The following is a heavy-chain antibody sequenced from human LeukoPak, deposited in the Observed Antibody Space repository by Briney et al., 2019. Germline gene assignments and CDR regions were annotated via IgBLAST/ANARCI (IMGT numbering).Heavy chain of an antibody. V-gene: IGHV1-46*01. CDR3: ARTAARRFDY. D-gene: IGHD6-6*01. J-gene: IGHJ4*02. Sequence: ASVTVFCTASGYTFTSYDINWVRQATGQGLEWMGIINPTGGSTTYAQKFQGRVTMTRDTSTSTVYMELSSLRSDDTAVYYCARTAARRFDYWGQGTLVTVSS. CDR2: INPTGGST. CDR1: GYTFTSYD.